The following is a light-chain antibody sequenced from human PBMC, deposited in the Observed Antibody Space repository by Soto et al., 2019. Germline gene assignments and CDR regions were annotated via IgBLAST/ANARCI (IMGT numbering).Light chain of an antibody. CDR3: QQYDSSPRT. CDR2: GAS. CDR1: QSVGTF. V-gene: IGKV3-20*01. Sequence: GTLSLSPGCRASLSCRASQSVGTFLAWYQQKPGQAPRLLISGASSRAADIPDRFSGSGSGTDFTLTINRLEPEDFAVYHCQQYDSSPRTFGQGTMVDIK. J-gene: IGKJ1*01.